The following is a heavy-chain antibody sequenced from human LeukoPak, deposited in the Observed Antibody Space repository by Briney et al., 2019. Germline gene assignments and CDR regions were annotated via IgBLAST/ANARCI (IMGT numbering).Heavy chain of an antibody. CDR2: IYYSGST. Sequence: SETLSLTCTVSGGSISSYYWSWIRQPPGKGLEWIGYIYYSGSTNYNPSLKSRVTISVDTSKNQFSLKLSSVTAADTAVYYCARGPPGDYDFWSGYYTGTYFDYWGQGTLVTVSS. CDR3: ARGPPGDYDFWSGYYTGTYFDY. V-gene: IGHV4-59*12. D-gene: IGHD3-3*01. CDR1: GGSISSYY. J-gene: IGHJ4*02.